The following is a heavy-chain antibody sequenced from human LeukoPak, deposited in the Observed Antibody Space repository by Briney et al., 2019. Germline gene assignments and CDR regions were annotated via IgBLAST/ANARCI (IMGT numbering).Heavy chain of an antibody. CDR1: GFTVSTDH. D-gene: IGHD1-26*01. J-gene: IGHJ4*02. Sequence: PGRSLRLSCAASGFTVSTDHMSWVRQAPGKGLEWVAVSYSGGSRSYAESVKGRFTISRDNSQNTLYLQMNSLRAEDTAVYYCARVWELSFDYWGQGTLLTVSS. V-gene: IGHV3-53*01. CDR2: SYSGGSR. CDR3: ARVWELSFDY.